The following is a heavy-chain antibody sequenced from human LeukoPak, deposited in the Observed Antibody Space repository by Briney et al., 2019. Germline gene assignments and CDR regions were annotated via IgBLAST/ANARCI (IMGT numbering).Heavy chain of an antibody. J-gene: IGHJ4*02. CDR3: ASVAAAGTTYVDY. CDR1: GGTFSSYA. CDR2: IIPIFGTA. D-gene: IGHD6-13*01. Sequence: SVKVSCKASGGTFSSYAISWLRQAPGQGLEWMGGIIPIFGTANYAQKFQGRVTITTDESTSTAYMELSSLRSEDTAVYYCASVAAAGTTYVDYWGQGTLVTVSS. V-gene: IGHV1-69*05.